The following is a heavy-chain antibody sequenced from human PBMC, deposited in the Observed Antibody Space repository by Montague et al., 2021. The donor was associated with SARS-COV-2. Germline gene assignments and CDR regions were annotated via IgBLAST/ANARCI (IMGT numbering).Heavy chain of an antibody. CDR2: MSGSGVRR. D-gene: IGHD6-19*01. CDR1: GFLFSNYA. J-gene: IGHJ6*02. Sequence: SLKLSCAASGFLFSNYAMTWVRQAPGKGLEWVSTMSGSGVRRDYADSVKGRFTISRDSSKNTLYLQMNSLRVEDTAVYYCAKDTATIRIAVALMDVWGQGTRVIVSS. V-gene: IGHV3-23*01. CDR3: AKDTATIRIAVALMDV.